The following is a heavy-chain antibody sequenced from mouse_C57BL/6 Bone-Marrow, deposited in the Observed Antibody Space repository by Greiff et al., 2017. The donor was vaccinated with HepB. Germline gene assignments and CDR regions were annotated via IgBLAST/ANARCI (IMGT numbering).Heavy chain of an antibody. CDR1: GFTFTDYG. Sequence: EVQGVESGGGLVKPGGSLKLSCAASGFTFTDYGMHWVRQAPEKGLEWVAYISSGSSTIYYADTVKGRFTISRDKAKNTLFLEMTSLRSEDTAMSYCARGLFDYWGQGTTLTVSS. V-gene: IGHV5-17*01. J-gene: IGHJ2*01. CDR2: ISSGSSTI. CDR3: ARGLFDY.